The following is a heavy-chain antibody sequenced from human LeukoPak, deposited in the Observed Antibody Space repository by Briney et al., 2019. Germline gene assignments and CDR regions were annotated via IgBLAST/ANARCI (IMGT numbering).Heavy chain of an antibody. J-gene: IGHJ3*02. CDR3: ASPVYYYDSSGYYEAFDI. Sequence: GESLKISCKGSGYSVTSYWIGWVRQMPGKGLEWMGIIYPGDSDTRYSPSFQGQVTISADKSISTAYLQWSSLKASDTAMYYCASPVYYYDSSGYYEAFDIWGQGTMVTVSS. CDR2: IYPGDSDT. D-gene: IGHD3-22*01. V-gene: IGHV5-51*01. CDR1: GYSVTSYW.